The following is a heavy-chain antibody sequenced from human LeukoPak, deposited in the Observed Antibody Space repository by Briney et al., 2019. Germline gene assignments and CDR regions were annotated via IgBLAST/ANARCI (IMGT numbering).Heavy chain of an antibody. CDR3: ARESRTTGSTSTD. CDR2: INPNSGGT. V-gene: IGHV1-2*02. Sequence: ASVKVSCNASGYTFTGYSMHWVRQAPGQGLEWMGWINPNSGGTTYAQKFQGRATMASDTSINTAYMELSSLRSDDTAVYYCARESRTTGSTSTDWGHGTLVTVSS. CDR1: GYTFTGYS. D-gene: IGHD1-1*01. J-gene: IGHJ4*01.